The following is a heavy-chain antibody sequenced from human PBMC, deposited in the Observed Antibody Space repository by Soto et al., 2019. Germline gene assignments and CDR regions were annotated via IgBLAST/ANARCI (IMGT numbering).Heavy chain of an antibody. J-gene: IGHJ4*02. D-gene: IGHD3-22*01. CDR1: GGSFRGYY. V-gene: IGHV4-34*01. CDR2: INHSGST. Sequence: SETLSLTCAVDGGSFRGYYWSWIRQPPGKGLEWIGQINHSGSTNYNPSLKSRVTISVDTSKNQFSLRLSSVTAADTAVYYCATYYYDSSGYDFDYWGLGTLVT. CDR3: ATYYYDSSGYDFDY.